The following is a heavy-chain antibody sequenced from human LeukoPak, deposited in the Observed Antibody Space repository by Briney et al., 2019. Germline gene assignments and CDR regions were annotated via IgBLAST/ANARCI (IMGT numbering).Heavy chain of an antibody. D-gene: IGHD3-10*01. V-gene: IGHV3-48*04. CDR2: ISTRSTTI. J-gene: IGHJ6*02. CDR1: GFTFSTYN. CDR3: ARDEPAGVWFGDLEYYGMDV. Sequence: GGSLRLSCAASGFTFSTYNMNWVRQAPGKGLEWISYISTRSTTIYYADSVKGRFTVSRDNAKNSLYLQMNSLRAEDTAVYYCARDEPAGVWFGDLEYYGMDVWGQGTTVTVSS.